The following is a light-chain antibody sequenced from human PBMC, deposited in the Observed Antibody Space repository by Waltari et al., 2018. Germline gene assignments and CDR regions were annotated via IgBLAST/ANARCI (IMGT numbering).Light chain of an antibody. CDR2: ENN. Sequence: QSVLTQPPSASGTPGQRVSMSCSGRSSNVGTNYVYGYQQLPGTAPKILIYENNQRPSGDPDRVSGSRCGTSASLAISGLQSEDEAEYYCAAWDDSLGWVFGGGTKLTVL. J-gene: IGLJ3*02. CDR3: AAWDDSLGWV. V-gene: IGLV1-47*01. CDR1: SSNVGTNY.